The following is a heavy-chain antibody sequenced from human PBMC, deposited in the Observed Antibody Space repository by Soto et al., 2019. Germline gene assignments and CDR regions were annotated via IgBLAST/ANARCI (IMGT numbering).Heavy chain of an antibody. CDR1: GGSFSGYY. J-gene: IGHJ6*03. V-gene: IGHV4-34*01. Sequence: PSETLSLTCAVYGGSFSGYYWSWIRQPPGKGLEWIGEINHSGSTNYNPSLKSRVTISVDTSKNQFSLKLSSVTAADTAVYYCARVFKGKQWLGHYYYYYYYMDVWGKGTTVTVSS. D-gene: IGHD6-19*01. CDR3: ARVFKGKQWLGHYYYYYYYMDV. CDR2: INHSGST.